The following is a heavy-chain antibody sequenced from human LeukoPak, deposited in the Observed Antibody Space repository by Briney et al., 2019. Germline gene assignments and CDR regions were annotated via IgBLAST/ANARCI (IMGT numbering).Heavy chain of an antibody. V-gene: IGHV3-21*01. CDR2: ISSSSSYI. CDR1: GFTFSSYS. Sequence: GGSLRLSCAASGFTFSSYSMNWVRQAPGKGLEWVSSISSSSSYIYYADSVRGRFTISRDNAKNSLYLQMNRLRAENTAVYYCAKVAVAADRHFDYWGQGNLVTVSS. CDR3: AKVAVAADRHFDY. D-gene: IGHD6-25*01. J-gene: IGHJ4*02.